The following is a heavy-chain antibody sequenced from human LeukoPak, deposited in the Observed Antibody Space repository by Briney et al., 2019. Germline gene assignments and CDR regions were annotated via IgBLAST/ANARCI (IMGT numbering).Heavy chain of an antibody. CDR1: GFTFSTYA. Sequence: GGSLRLSCAASGFTFSTYAMNWVRQAPGKGLVWVSRIRSDGGTTSYADSVKGRFTISRDNAKNTLYLQMNRLRAEDTAVYYCASMMSHYDILTGYYHGDAFDIWGQGTMVTVSS. V-gene: IGHV3-74*01. D-gene: IGHD3-9*01. J-gene: IGHJ3*02. CDR2: IRSDGGTT. CDR3: ASMMSHYDILTGYYHGDAFDI.